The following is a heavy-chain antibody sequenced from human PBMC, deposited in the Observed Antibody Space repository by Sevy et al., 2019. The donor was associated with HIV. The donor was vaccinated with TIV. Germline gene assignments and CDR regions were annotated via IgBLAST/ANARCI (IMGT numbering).Heavy chain of an antibody. V-gene: IGHV4-34*01. CDR2: INHSGGT. CDR1: GGSFSGYY. CDR3: ARHCTGSSCSHAFDI. D-gene: IGHD2-15*01. Sequence: SETLFLTCAVYGGSFSGYYWSWIRQPPGKGLEWIGEINHSGGTNYNPSLKSRVTISGDTSKNQFSLNLNSVTAADTAVYYCARHCTGSSCSHAFDIWGQGTMVTVSS. J-gene: IGHJ3*02.